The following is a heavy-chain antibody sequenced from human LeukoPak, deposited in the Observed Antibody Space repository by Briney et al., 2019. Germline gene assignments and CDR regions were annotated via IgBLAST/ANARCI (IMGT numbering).Heavy chain of an antibody. Sequence: SGPALVRPTQTLTLTCTSSGFSLRSSAMCVSWIRQPPGKALEWLARIDWDGDKHYSTSLKTRPTISKDTSKNQVVLTMTNMDPVDTATYYCARDGRSGTTGLDYWGQGILVTVS. CDR3: ARDGRSGTTGLDY. J-gene: IGHJ4*02. V-gene: IGHV2-70*11. D-gene: IGHD4-17*01. CDR1: GFSLRSSAMC. CDR2: IDWDGDK.